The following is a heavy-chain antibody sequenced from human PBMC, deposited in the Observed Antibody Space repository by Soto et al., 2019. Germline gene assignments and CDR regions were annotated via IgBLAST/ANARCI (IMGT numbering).Heavy chain of an antibody. CDR1: GGSISSGGYY. V-gene: IGHV4-31*03. CDR2: IYYSGST. Sequence: SETLSLTCTVSGGSISSGGYYWSWIRQHPGKGLEWIGYIYYSGSTYYNPSLKSRVTISVDTSKNQFSLKLSSVTAADTAVDYGASSRDPYYCSSCSCYHWFDPWGQGTLVTVSS. CDR3: ASSRDPYYCSSCSCYHWFDP. J-gene: IGHJ5*02. D-gene: IGHD2-2*01.